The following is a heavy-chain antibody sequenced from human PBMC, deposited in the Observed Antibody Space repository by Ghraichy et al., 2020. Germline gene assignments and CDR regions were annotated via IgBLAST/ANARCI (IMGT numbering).Heavy chain of an antibody. CDR2: LSSGGDII. CDR3: ARRYSYGYSDC. CDR1: GFAFSPYA. D-gene: IGHD5-18*01. V-gene: IGHV3-23*01. Sequence: GGSLRLSCEASGFAFSPYAMSWVRQAPGKGLEWVSTLSSGGDIISYADSVKGRFTISRDNSKNTLYLQMNSLRADDTAVYYCARRYSYGYSDCWGQGTLVTVS. J-gene: IGHJ4*02.